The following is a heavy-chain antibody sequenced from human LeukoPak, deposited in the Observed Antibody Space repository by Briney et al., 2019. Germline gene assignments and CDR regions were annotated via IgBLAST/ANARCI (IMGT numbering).Heavy chain of an antibody. CDR3: AREGGPYRPLEY. CDR1: GGSITSTNY. V-gene: IGHV4-4*02. J-gene: IGHJ4*02. Sequence: PAETLSLTCGVSGGSITSTNYWTWVRQPPGKGLDWIGEVNLQGSTNYNPSLLGRVAISVDMSENQISLQLTSVTAPDKAVYYCAREGGPYRPLEYSGQGTLVTVSS. CDR2: VNLQGST.